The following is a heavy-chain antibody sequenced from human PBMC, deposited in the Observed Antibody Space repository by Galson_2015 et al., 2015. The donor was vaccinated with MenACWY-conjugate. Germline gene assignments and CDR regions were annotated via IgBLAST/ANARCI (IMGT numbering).Heavy chain of an antibody. CDR1: GSSFTTYW. J-gene: IGHJ6*02. D-gene: IGHD1-26*01. CDR2: ISPGASTP. Sequence: QSGAEVHTSGESLPISRWGAGSSFTTYWVAGARQLPVRVVAWAGLISPGASTPCPSPSLQAHVTIPADNSISSASLHWSSLNASDTAMYYCARHPPGGRGLDVWGQGTTVTVSS. CDR3: ARHPPGGRGLDV. V-gene: IGHV5-51*01.